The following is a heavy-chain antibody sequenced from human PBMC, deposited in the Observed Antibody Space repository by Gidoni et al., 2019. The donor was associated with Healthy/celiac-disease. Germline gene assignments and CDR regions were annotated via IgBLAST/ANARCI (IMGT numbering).Heavy chain of an antibody. Sequence: QLQLQESGSGLVTPSQTLSLTSDVSGGSIRSGGYSWSWIRQPPGKGLECIGYIYHSGSTYYNPSLKSRVTISVDRSKNQFSLKLSSVTAADTAVYYCARDLGYYDSSGYYSGAFDIWGQGTMVTVSS. CDR1: GGSIRSGGYS. D-gene: IGHD3-22*01. CDR2: IYHSGST. J-gene: IGHJ3*02. V-gene: IGHV4-30-2*01. CDR3: ARDLGYYDSSGYYSGAFDI.